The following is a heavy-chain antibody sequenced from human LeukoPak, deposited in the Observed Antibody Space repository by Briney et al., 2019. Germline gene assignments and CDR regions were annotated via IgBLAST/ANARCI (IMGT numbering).Heavy chain of an antibody. Sequence: GGSLRLSCAASGFTVTSNYMSWVRQAPGKGLEWVSVIYSGGSTFYADSVKGRFTIPRDNSKNTVYLQMNSLRAEDTAVYYCAREDYYGSGSWDWGQGTMVTVSS. CDR1: GFTVTSNY. CDR2: IYSGGST. J-gene: IGHJ3*01. CDR3: AREDYYGSGSWD. D-gene: IGHD3-10*01. V-gene: IGHV3-66*01.